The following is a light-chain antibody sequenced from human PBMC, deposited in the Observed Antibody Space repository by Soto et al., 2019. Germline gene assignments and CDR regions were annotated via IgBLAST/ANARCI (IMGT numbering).Light chain of an antibody. Sequence: EIVLTQSPGTLSVSPGERATLACRASQSVSSNYLAWYQQKPGQPPRLLIYGASSRATGIPDRFSGSGSGTDFTLTISRLEPEDFAVYYCQQYSRLPRTFGQGTRVEI. CDR3: QQYSRLPRT. J-gene: IGKJ1*01. CDR2: GAS. CDR1: QSVSSNY. V-gene: IGKV3-20*01.